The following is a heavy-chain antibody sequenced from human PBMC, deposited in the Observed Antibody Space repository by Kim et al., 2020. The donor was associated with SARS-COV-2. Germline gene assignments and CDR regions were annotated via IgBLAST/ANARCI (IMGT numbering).Heavy chain of an antibody. CDR3: ARDFLGGSGSYFQIDY. Sequence: KFQGRVTMTRDTSTSTVYMELSSLRSEDTAVYYCARDFLGGSGSYFQIDYWGQGTLVTVSS. V-gene: IGHV1-46*01. D-gene: IGHD3-10*01. J-gene: IGHJ4*02.